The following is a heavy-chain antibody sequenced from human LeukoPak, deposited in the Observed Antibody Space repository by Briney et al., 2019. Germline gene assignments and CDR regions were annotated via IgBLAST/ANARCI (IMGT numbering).Heavy chain of an antibody. Sequence: HPGGSLRLSCAASGFTFSSYWMSWVRQAPGKGLEWVAYIKQDGSEKYYVDSVKGRFTISRDNAKNSLYLQMNSLRAEDTAVYYCAKAGDYIWGSTDAFDIWGQGTVVTVSS. CDR2: IKQDGSEK. V-gene: IGHV3-7*01. CDR1: GFTFSSYW. J-gene: IGHJ3*02. D-gene: IGHD3-16*01. CDR3: AKAGDYIWGSTDAFDI.